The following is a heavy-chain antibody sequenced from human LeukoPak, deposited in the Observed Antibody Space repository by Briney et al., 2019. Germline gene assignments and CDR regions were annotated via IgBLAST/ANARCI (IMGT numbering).Heavy chain of an antibody. V-gene: IGHV3-21*01. CDR1: GFTFSSYD. D-gene: IGHD1-26*01. Sequence: GGSLRLSCVASGFTFSSYDMHWVRQAPGKGLEWVAAISSSSRDIFYADSVKGRFSISRDNTQNSLSLQMNSLRAEDTAVYYCVREAAATLFDYWGQGTLVTVSS. CDR2: ISSSSRDI. CDR3: VREAAATLFDY. J-gene: IGHJ4*02.